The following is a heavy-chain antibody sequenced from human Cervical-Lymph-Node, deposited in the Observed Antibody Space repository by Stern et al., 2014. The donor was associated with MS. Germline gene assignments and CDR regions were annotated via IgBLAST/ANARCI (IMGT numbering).Heavy chain of an antibody. CDR3: ARDRGYCSSTSCTDALDI. V-gene: IGHV4-31*03. CDR1: GDSVNSGSHY. CDR2: IHSSGTT. Sequence: QVQLQESGPGLVKPSQTLSLSCTVSGDSVNSGSHYWTWVRQQPGQGLEWIGYIHSSGTTYYNPSLQSRLTISVDPSKNWSSLKLRSVTAADTAVYYCARDRGYCSSTSCTDALDIWGQGTRVTVSS. J-gene: IGHJ3*02. D-gene: IGHD2-2*01.